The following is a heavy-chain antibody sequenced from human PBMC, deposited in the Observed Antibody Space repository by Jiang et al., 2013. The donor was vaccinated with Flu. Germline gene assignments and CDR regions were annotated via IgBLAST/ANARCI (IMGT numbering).Heavy chain of an antibody. D-gene: IGHD6-19*01. CDR3: ARLPAVAGRDY. CDR2: IYYTGST. Sequence: GPGLVKPSETLSLTCTVSRGSVSGYYWSWIRQPPGKGLEWIGHIYYTGSTNYNPSLKSRISISVDTSKNQFSLRLSSVTAADTAVYYCARLPAVAGRDYWGQGTLVTVSS. J-gene: IGHJ4*02. CDR1: RGSVSGYY. V-gene: IGHV4-59*02.